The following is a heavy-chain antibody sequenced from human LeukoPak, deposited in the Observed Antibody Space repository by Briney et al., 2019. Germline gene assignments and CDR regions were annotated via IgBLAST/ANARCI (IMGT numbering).Heavy chain of an antibody. CDR1: GFIFSNYA. D-gene: IGHD3-9*01. Sequence: GGTLRLSCAASGFIFSNYAMYCVRQAPGKGLGWVSAISGRSDNTYYTDSVKGRFTLSRDSSKNTLYLQMNSLRADDTAVYYCAKWGDYDVLTGYYVSDFWGQGTLVTVSS. CDR3: AKWGDYDVLTGYYVSDF. J-gene: IGHJ4*02. CDR2: ISGRSDNT. V-gene: IGHV3-23*01.